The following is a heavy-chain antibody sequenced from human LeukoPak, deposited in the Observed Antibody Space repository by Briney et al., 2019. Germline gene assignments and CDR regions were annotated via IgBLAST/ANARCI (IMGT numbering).Heavy chain of an antibody. CDR3: TRVPSGYYSEYISD. CDR1: GFTFGDYA. V-gene: IGHV3-49*03. J-gene: IGHJ4*02. CDR2: IRNKAFGGTT. Sequence: GGSLRLSCTASGFTFGDYAMSWFRQAPGKGLEWVGFIRNKAFGGTTEYAASVKGRFTISRDDSKSIAYLQMNSLKTEDTAVYYCTRVPSGYYSEYISDWGQGTLVTVSS. D-gene: IGHD3-22*01.